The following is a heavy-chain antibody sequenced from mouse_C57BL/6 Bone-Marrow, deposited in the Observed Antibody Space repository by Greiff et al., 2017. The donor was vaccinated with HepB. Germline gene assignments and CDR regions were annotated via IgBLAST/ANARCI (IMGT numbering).Heavy chain of an antibody. V-gene: IGHV1-64*01. CDR2: IHPNSGST. D-gene: IGHD1-1*01. CDR1: GYTFTSYW. Sequence: QVQLKQPGAELVKPGASVKLSCKASGYTFTSYWMHWVKQRPGQGLEWIGMIHPNSGSTNYNEKFKSKATLTVDKSSSTAYMQLSSLTSEDSAVYYCARSDYYGSSIWYFDVWGTGTTVTVSS. CDR3: ARSDYYGSSIWYFDV. J-gene: IGHJ1*03.